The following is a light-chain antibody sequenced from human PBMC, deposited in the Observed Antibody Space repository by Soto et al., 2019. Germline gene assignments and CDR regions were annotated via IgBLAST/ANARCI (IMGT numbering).Light chain of an antibody. Sequence: DIQMTQSPSSLSASVGDRVTITCRASQDISNFLVWFQQKPGKLPNLLIYGGSTLQSVVPSRFSGSGSGTDFSLTISGLQPEDVATFFYQKYISAPFSFGPGTTVDI. V-gene: IGKV1-27*01. J-gene: IGKJ3*01. CDR2: GGS. CDR1: QDISNF. CDR3: QKYISAPFS.